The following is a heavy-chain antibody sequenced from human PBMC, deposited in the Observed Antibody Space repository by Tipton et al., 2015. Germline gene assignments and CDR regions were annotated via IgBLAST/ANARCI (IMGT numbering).Heavy chain of an antibody. CDR3: AKELHYYDGSGLFDY. CDR1: GLTFNNYG. D-gene: IGHD3-22*01. V-gene: IGHV3-30*18. Sequence: SLRLSCAASGLTFNNYGMHWVRQAPGKGLEWVAVISYDGSDKYYADSVKGRFTISRDNSKNTLYLQMNSLRAEDAAVYYCAKELHYYDGSGLFDYWGQGTLVTVSS. J-gene: IGHJ4*02. CDR2: ISYDGSDK.